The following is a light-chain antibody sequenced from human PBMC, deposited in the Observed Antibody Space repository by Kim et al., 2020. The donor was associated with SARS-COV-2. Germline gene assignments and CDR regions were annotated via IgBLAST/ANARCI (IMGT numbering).Light chain of an antibody. CDR1: QTIGNY. V-gene: IGKV1-39*01. CDR3: QQSHSSPIT. J-gene: IGKJ5*01. Sequence: IRMTQSPSSLSAFVGDRVTITCRTSQTIGNYLNWYRQQPGKAPELLIYTASTLQSGVPSRFSGSGFGAEFTLTINSLQLEDFATYYCQQSHSSPITFGQGTRLEIK. CDR2: TAS.